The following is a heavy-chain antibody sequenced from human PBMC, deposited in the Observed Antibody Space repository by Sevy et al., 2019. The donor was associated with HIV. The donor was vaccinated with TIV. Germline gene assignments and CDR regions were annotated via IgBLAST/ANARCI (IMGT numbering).Heavy chain of an antibody. Sequence: TLSLTCTVSGGSISSYYWSWIRQPPGKGLEWIGYIYYSRSTNYNPSLKSRVTISVDTSKNQFSLKLSSVTAADTAVYYCARSTIVEYGMDVWGQGTTVTVSS. D-gene: IGHD3-3*01. CDR1: GGSISSYY. J-gene: IGHJ6*02. CDR2: IYYSRST. V-gene: IGHV4-59*12. CDR3: ARSTIVEYGMDV.